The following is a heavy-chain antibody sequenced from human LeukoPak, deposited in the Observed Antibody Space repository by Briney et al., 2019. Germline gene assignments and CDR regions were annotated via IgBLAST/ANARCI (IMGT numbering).Heavy chain of an antibody. V-gene: IGHV1-69*13. CDR2: IIPIFGTA. Sequence: ASVKVSCKASGGTFSSYAISWVRQVPGQGLEWMGGIIPIFGTANYAQKFQGRVTITADESTSTAYMELSSLRSEDTAVYCCARNTVTTPLDFDYWGQGTLVTVSS. J-gene: IGHJ4*02. CDR3: ARNTVTTPLDFDY. CDR1: GGTFSSYA. D-gene: IGHD4-11*01.